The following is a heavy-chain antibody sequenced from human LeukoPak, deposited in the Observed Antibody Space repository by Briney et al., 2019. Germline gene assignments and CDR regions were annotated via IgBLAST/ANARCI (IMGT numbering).Heavy chain of an antibody. D-gene: IGHD1-1*01. CDR2: IYSGGST. V-gene: IGHV3-53*01. Sequence: GGSLRLSCAASGFTVSSNHMSCAPDAPGKGLKCVSVIYSGGSTDYADPVKGRFTISRDNSKNTLYLQLNSLRAEDTAVYHCARGPAGYNWGQGTLVTASS. CDR3: ARGPAGYN. J-gene: IGHJ4*02. CDR1: GFTVSSNH.